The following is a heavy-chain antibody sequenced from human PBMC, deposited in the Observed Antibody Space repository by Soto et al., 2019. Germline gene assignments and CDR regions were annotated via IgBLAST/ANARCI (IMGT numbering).Heavy chain of an antibody. Sequence: PGGSLRLSCAASGFIFSSHWMTWVRQTPGKGLECVANINPDGSQKNYVESVEGRFTISRDNAKNSLSLQMNSLRDEDTAVYYCAIRYDSGPYGHYFDQWGQGILVTVSS. V-gene: IGHV3-7*01. CDR1: GFIFSSHW. D-gene: IGHD3-22*01. CDR2: INPDGSQK. CDR3: AIRYDSGPYGHYFDQ. J-gene: IGHJ4*02.